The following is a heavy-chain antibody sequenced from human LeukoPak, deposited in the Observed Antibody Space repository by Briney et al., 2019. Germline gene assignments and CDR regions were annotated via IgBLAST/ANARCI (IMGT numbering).Heavy chain of an antibody. CDR3: ARLGRVNWFDP. CDR2: INHSGST. V-gene: IGHV4-34*01. CDR1: GGSFSGYY. D-gene: IGHD3-16*01. J-gene: IGHJ5*02. Sequence: SETLSLTCAVYGGSFSGYYWSWIRQPPGKGLEWIGEINHSGSTNYNPSLKSRVTISVDTSKNQFSLKLSSVTAADTAAYYCARLGRVNWFDPWGQGTLVTVSS.